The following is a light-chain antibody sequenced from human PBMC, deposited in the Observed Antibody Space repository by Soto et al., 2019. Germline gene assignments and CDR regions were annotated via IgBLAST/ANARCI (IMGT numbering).Light chain of an antibody. Sequence: IQMTQSPSTLSASVGDRVSITCRASQTIFSWLAWYQQNPGKAPNLLIYKASSLESGVPSRYSGSGSGTEFTLTISGLQPDDFAAYYFQQYNSYPYSFGQGTKLEIK. CDR3: QQYNSYPYS. V-gene: IGKV1-5*03. CDR1: QTIFSW. CDR2: KAS. J-gene: IGKJ2*03.